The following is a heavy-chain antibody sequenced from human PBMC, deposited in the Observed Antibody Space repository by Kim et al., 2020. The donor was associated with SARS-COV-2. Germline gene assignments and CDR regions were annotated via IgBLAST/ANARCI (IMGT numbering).Heavy chain of an antibody. J-gene: IGHJ6*02. CDR1: GFTFSSYA. CDR2: ISGSGGST. Sequence: GGSLRLSCAASGFTFSSYAMSWVRQAPGKGLEWVSAISGSGGSTYYADSVKGRFTISRDNSKNTLYLQMNSLRAEDTAVYYCAKLPPIAARTFYYYYGMDVWGQGTTVTVSS. D-gene: IGHD6-6*01. V-gene: IGHV3-23*01. CDR3: AKLPPIAARTFYYYYGMDV.